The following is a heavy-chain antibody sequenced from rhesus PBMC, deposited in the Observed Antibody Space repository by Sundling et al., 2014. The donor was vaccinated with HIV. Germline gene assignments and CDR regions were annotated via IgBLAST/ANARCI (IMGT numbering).Heavy chain of an antibody. J-gene: IGHJ4*01. V-gene: IGHV4-93*01. CDR2: IYGTTGST. CDR3: ARVKQAYYFDS. CDR1: GGSISSSNW. Sequence: QVQLQESGPAAVKPSETLSLTCAVSGGSISSSNWWTWIRQSPGKGLEWIGNIYGTTGSTYYNPSLKSRVTISKDTSKNQFSLKVRSVTAADTAVYYCARVKQAYYFDSWGQGALVTVSS. D-gene: IGHD3-34*01.